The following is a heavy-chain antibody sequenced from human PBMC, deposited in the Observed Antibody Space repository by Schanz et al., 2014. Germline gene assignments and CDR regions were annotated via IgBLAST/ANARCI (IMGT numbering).Heavy chain of an antibody. Sequence: QVQLVQSGAEVKKPGASVKVSCKASGYTFTSDSMHWVRQAPGQGLEWMGMINPSGGSTTYAQKFQGRVTMTRDTSTSTVYMELSSLRSEDTAVYYCARDQSPYTNSSDVRYFDSWGQGTLVTVSS. J-gene: IGHJ4*02. CDR2: INPSGGST. D-gene: IGHD6-6*01. CDR3: ARDQSPYTNSSDVRYFDS. CDR1: GYTFTSDS. V-gene: IGHV1-46*01.